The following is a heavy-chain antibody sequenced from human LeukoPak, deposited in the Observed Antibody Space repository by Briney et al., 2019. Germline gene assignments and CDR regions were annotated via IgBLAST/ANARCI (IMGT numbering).Heavy chain of an antibody. J-gene: IGHJ5*02. CDR1: GGSFSGYY. CDR3: ARPLSSSALNWFDP. D-gene: IGHD6-6*01. CDR2: INHSGST. V-gene: IGHV4-34*01. Sequence: NPSETLSLTCAVYGGSFSGYYWSWIRQPPGKGLEWIGEINHSGSTNYNPSLKSRVTISVDTSKNQFSLKLSSVTAADTAVYYCARPLSSSALNWFDPWGQGTLVTVSS.